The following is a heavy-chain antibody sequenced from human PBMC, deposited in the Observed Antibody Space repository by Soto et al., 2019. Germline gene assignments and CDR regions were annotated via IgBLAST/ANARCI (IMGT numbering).Heavy chain of an antibody. CDR3: ARDGSTSCYSYDYHGMDV. Sequence: EVQLVESGGGLVQPGGSLRLSCAASGFTFRTYWLSWVRQVPGKGLEWVANINLDGSEKNYVDSVKGRFTISRDKARNPLYIQMSSLTAEDTALYYCARDGSTSCYSYDYHGMDVWGQGTTVPVSS. CDR1: GFTFRTYW. J-gene: IGHJ6*02. D-gene: IGHD5-18*01. CDR2: INLDGSEK. V-gene: IGHV3-7*05.